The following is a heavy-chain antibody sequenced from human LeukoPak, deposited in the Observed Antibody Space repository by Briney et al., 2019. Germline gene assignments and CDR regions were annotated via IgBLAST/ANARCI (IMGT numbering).Heavy chain of an antibody. CDR3: AKAYCSGGSCLWDFDY. CDR1: GYTFTGYY. J-gene: IGHJ4*02. Sequence: GASVKVSCKASGYTFTGYYMHWVRQAPGQGLEWMGLINPSGGTTSYAQKFQGRVTMTRDTSTSTVYMELSSLRSEDTAVYYCAKAYCSGGSCLWDFDYWGQGALVTVSS. D-gene: IGHD2-15*01. V-gene: IGHV1-46*01. CDR2: INPSGGTT.